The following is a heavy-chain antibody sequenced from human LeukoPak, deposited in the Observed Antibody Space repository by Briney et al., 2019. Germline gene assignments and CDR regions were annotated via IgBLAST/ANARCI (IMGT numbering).Heavy chain of an antibody. CDR1: GYTFTSYG. CDR3: ARVPLTWYSSGFYYYYYYGMDV. V-gene: IGHV1-18*01. J-gene: IGHJ6*02. D-gene: IGHD6-19*01. CDR2: ISAYNGNT. Sequence: ASVKVYCKASGYTFTSYGISWVRQAPGQGLEWMGWISAYNGNTNYAQKLQGRVTMTTDTSTSTAYMELRSLRSDDTAVYYCARVPLTWYSSGFYYYYYYGMDVWGQGTTVTVSS.